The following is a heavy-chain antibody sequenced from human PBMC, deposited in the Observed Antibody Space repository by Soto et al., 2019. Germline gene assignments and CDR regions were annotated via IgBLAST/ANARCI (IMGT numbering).Heavy chain of an antibody. Sequence: GASVKVSCKASGFTFTNYGINWVRQAPGQGLEWMGWISAYNGNTYSAQKFQGRVTMTTDTSTSTAYMELRRLRSDDTAMYYCARNSFPGYTGSLDIWGQGTLVTVSS. CDR2: ISAYNGNT. CDR3: ARNSFPGYTGSLDI. J-gene: IGHJ4*02. D-gene: IGHD5-12*01. CDR1: GFTFTNYG. V-gene: IGHV1-18*01.